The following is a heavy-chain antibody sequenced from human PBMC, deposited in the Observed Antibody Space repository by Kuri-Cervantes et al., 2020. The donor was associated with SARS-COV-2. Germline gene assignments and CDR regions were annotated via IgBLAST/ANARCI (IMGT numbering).Heavy chain of an antibody. D-gene: IGHD6-6*01. CDR1: GGSISSHY. J-gene: IGHJ6*03. CDR3: ARATCSSSFYYYYMDV. V-gene: IGHV4-59*11. Sequence: SETLSLTCTVSGGSISSHYWSWIRQPPGKGLEWIGYIYYSGSTNYNPSLKSRVTISVDTSKNQFSLKLSSVTAADTAVYYCARATCSSSFYYYYMDVWGKGTTVTVSS. CDR2: IYYSGST.